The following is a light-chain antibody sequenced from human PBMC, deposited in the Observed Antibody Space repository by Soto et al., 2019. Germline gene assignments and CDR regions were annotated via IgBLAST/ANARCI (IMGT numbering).Light chain of an antibody. J-gene: IGKJ1*01. Sequence: EFVLTQSPGTLSLSPRERATLSCRTSQSVSSNQLAWYQQKPGQAPRLLIYGASSRTTGIPDRFSGSGSGTNFTLTISRLETEDFAVYYCQQYGGSPGTFGQGTKVEIK. V-gene: IGKV3-20*01. CDR1: QSVSSNQ. CDR3: QQYGGSPGT. CDR2: GAS.